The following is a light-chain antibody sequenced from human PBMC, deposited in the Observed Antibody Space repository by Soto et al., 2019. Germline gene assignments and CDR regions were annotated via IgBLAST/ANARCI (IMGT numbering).Light chain of an antibody. V-gene: IGKV3-20*01. CDR3: QQYGSSPYT. J-gene: IGKJ2*01. Sequence: EMVLTQSPGTLSLSPGERATLSCRASQNVNSNYLAWYQQKPVQAPRLLIYGASSSATGIPDRFSGSGSGTDFTLTISRLEPEDFAVYYCQQYGSSPYTFGQGTKLEIK. CDR2: GAS. CDR1: QNVNSNY.